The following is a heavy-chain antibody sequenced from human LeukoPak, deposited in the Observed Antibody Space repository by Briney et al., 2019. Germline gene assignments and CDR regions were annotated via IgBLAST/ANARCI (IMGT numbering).Heavy chain of an antibody. Sequence: GGSLRLSCAASGFTFTSYGMSWVRQAPGKGLEWVSAISASGASTYYADSVKGRFTISRDNSKNTLYLQMNSLRAEDTAVYYCAKGAPYYYDSSGYCRNFDYWGQGTLVTVSS. CDR1: GFTFTSYG. CDR2: ISASGAST. CDR3: AKGAPYYYDSSGYCRNFDY. D-gene: IGHD3-22*01. J-gene: IGHJ4*02. V-gene: IGHV3-23*01.